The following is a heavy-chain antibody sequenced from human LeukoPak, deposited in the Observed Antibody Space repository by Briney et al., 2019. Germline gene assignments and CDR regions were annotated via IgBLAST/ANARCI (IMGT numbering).Heavy chain of an antibody. V-gene: IGHV3-23*01. D-gene: IGHD6-19*01. CDR3: AKDGHIAVAGTDWFDP. CDR2: ISGSGGST. J-gene: IGHJ5*02. CDR1: GFTFSSYA. Sequence: GGSLRLSCAASGFTFSSYAMSWVRQAPGKGLEWVSAISGSGGSTYYADSVKGRFTISRDNSKNTLYLQMNSLRAEDTAVYCCAKDGHIAVAGTDWFDPWGQGTLVTVSS.